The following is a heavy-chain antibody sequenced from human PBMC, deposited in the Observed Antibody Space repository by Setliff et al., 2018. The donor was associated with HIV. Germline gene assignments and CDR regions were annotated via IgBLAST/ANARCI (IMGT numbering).Heavy chain of an antibody. CDR3: ARPGLGARPRAFDI. CDR1: GDSISSSIYY. V-gene: IGHV4-39*01. J-gene: IGHJ3*02. Sequence: PSETLSLTCIVPGDSISSSIYYWGWIRQPPGEGLEWIGSIYYSGSTYYNPSLKSRVTISVDTSKNQFSLKLSSVTAADTAVYYCARPGLGARPRAFDIWGQGTMVTVSS. CDR2: IYYSGST. D-gene: IGHD6-19*01.